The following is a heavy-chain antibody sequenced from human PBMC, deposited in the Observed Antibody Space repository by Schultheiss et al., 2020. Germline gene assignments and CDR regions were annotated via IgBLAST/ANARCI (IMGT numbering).Heavy chain of an antibody. D-gene: IGHD6-6*01. V-gene: IGHV1-2*04. J-gene: IGHJ6*03. Sequence: ASVKVSCKASGYTFTGYYMHWVRQAPGQGLEWMGWINPNSGGTNYAQKFQGWVTMTRDTSISTAYMELSSLRSEDTAVYYCARVRSEYMDVWGKGTTVTVSS. CDR1: GYTFTGYY. CDR3: ARVRSEYMDV. CDR2: INPNSGGT.